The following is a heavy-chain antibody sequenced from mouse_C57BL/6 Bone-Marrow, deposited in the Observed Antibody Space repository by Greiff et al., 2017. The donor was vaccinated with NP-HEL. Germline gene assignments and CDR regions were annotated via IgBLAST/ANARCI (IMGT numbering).Heavy chain of an antibody. Sequence: EVKLEESGPGLVKPSQTVFLTCTVTGISITTGNYRWSWIRQFPGNKLEWIGYIYYSGTITYNPSLTSRTTITRDTPKNQFFLEMNSLTAEDTATYYCARERIYYDYYFDYWGQGTTLTVSS. CDR3: ARERIYYDYYFDY. CDR1: GISITTGNYR. V-gene: IGHV3-5*01. CDR2: IYYSGTI. J-gene: IGHJ2*01. D-gene: IGHD2-4*01.